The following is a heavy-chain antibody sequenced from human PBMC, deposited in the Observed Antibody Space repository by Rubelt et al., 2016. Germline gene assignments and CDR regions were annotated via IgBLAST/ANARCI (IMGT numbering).Heavy chain of an antibody. D-gene: IGHD6-13*01. Sequence: QVQLVETGGGVVQPGRSLRLSCAASGFTFSLYGLHWVRQAPGTGLEWVAVVSYDGSDKYYADSVKGRFSISRDNSKNTLLLQMNGLRAEDTAVYYCARSRTAAEYYFDYGGQGTLVTVSS. CDR3: ARSRTAAEYYFDY. CDR1: GFTFSLYG. V-gene: IGHV3-30*03. J-gene: IGHJ4*02. CDR2: VSYDGSDK.